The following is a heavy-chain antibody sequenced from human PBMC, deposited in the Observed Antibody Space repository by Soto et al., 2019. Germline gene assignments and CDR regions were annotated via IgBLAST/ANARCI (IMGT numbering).Heavy chain of an antibody. J-gene: IGHJ4*02. D-gene: IGHD6-13*01. CDR1: GGSISGSY. CDR2: IYYTGGT. Sequence: SETLSLTCTVSGGSISGSYWNWIRQPPGKGLEWVGYIYYTGGTNYNPSLKSRLTISLDTSKNQFSLKLNSVTAADTAVYYCARMDSSTGFDYWGQGTLVTGSS. CDR3: ARMDSSTGFDY. V-gene: IGHV4-59*01.